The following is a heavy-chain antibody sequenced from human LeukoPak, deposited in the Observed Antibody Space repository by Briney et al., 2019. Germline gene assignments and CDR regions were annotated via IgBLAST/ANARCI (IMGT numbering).Heavy chain of an antibody. D-gene: IGHD6-13*01. V-gene: IGHV4-59*01. J-gene: IGHJ4*02. CDR3: ATFHSSSWYLDY. Sequence: SETLSLTCTVSGGSISSYYWSWIRQPPGKGLEWIGYIYYSRSTNYNPSLKSRVTISVDTSKNQFSLKLSSVTAADTAVYYCATFHSSSWYLDYWGQGTLVTVSS. CDR2: IYYSRST. CDR1: GGSISSYY.